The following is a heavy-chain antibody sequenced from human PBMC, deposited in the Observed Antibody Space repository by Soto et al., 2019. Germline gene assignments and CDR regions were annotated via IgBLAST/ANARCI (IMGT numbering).Heavy chain of an antibody. CDR3: ARRLYGDYDY. J-gene: IGHJ4*02. D-gene: IGHD4-17*01. V-gene: IGHV1-18*01. CDR2: ISTYNGNT. CDR1: GYSFTTSG. Sequence: QAQLVQSGAEVKEPGASVKVSCKASGYSFTTSGITWVRQAPGQGLEWMGWISTYNGNTNYAQKLQDRVTLTTDTSTRTAYRELRSLISDDTAVYYCARRLYGDYDYWGQGTLVTVSS.